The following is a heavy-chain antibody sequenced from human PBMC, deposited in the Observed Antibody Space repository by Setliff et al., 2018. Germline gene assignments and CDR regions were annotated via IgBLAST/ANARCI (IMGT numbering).Heavy chain of an antibody. V-gene: IGHV4-59*08. CDR2: IYDSGSS. D-gene: IGHD2-15*01. CDR1: GGSISTYY. J-gene: IGHJ5*02. CDR3: GRGFSRIEGWGNWFDP. Sequence: SETLSLTCTVSGGSISTYYWGWLRQAPGKGLEWIGNIYDSGSSNYNASRKSRLIITRDTSKNQISLKLTSVTAADTAVYYCGRGFSRIEGWGNWFDPWGQGILVTVSS.